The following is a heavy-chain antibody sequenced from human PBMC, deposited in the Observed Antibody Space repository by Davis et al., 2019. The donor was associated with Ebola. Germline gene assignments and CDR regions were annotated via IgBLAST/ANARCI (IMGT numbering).Heavy chain of an antibody. D-gene: IGHD6-19*01. CDR3: ARVPGYSSGWYLFDY. CDR2: IIPIFGTA. Sequence: AASVKVSCKASGYTFTSYYMHWVRQAPGQGLEWMGGIIPIFGTANYAQKFQGRVTITADESTSTAYMELSSLRSEDTAVYYCARVPGYSSGWYLFDYWGQGTLVTVSS. CDR1: GYTFTSYY. J-gene: IGHJ4*02. V-gene: IGHV1-69*13.